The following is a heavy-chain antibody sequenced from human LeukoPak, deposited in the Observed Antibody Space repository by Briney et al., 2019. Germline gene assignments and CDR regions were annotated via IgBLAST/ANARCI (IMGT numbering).Heavy chain of an antibody. V-gene: IGHV1-69*13. CDR3: ARAPYYYDSSGYSDLTD. Sequence: ASVKVSCKASGYTFTSYGISWVRQAPGQGLEWMGGIIPIFGTANYAQKFQGRVTITADESTSTAYMELSSLRSEDTAVYYCARAPYYYDSSGYSDLTDWGQGTLVTVSS. CDR2: IIPIFGTA. CDR1: GYTFTSYG. J-gene: IGHJ4*02. D-gene: IGHD3-22*01.